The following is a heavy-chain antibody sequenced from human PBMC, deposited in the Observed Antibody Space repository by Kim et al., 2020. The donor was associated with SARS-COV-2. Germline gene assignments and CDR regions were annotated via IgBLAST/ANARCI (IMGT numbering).Heavy chain of an antibody. CDR1: GFTFSSYA. V-gene: IGHV3-64*01. CDR3: ARGSPVAGAAGAFDI. CDR2: ISSNGGST. D-gene: IGHD6-19*01. J-gene: IGHJ3*02. Sequence: GGSLRLSCAASGFTFSSYAMHWVRQAPGKGLEYVSAISSNGGSTYYANSVKGRFTISRDNSKNTLYLQMGSLRAEDMAVYYCARGSPVAGAAGAFDIWGQGTMVTVSS.